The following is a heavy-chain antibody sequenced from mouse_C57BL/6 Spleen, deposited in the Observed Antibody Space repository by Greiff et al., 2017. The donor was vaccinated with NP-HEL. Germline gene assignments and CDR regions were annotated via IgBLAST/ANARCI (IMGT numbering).Heavy chain of an antibody. V-gene: IGHV3-6*01. CDR2: ISYDGSN. J-gene: IGHJ1*03. D-gene: IGHD1-1*01. Sequence: EVKLQESGPGLVKPSQSLSLTCSVTGYSITSGYYWNWIRQFPGNKQEWMGYISYDGSNNYNPSLKNRISITRDTSKNQFFLKLNSVTTEDTATYYCAREEVYYGSSYWYFDVWGTGTTVTVSS. CDR1: GYSITSGYY. CDR3: AREEVYYGSSYWYFDV.